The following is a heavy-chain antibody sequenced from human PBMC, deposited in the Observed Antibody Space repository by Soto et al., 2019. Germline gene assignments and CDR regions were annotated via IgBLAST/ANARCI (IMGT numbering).Heavy chain of an antibody. J-gene: IGHJ6*02. Sequence: SETLSLTCAVSGGSISSSNWWSWVRQPPGKGLEWIGEIYHSGSTNYNPSLKSRVTISVDKSKNQFSLKLSSVTAADTAVYYCAGFRVVAVAGTGGGGYYYYGMDVWGQGTTVTVSS. D-gene: IGHD6-19*01. CDR3: AGFRVVAVAGTGGGGYYYYGMDV. V-gene: IGHV4-4*02. CDR2: IYHSGST. CDR1: GGSISSSNW.